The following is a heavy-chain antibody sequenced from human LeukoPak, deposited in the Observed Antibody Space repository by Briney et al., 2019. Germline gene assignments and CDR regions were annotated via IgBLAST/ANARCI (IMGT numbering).Heavy chain of an antibody. V-gene: IGHV3-30*02. Sequence: GGSLRLSCAASGFTFSDYGMHWVRHAPGKGLEWVAFIRFDGSTKYYSDSVKGRFTISRDNAKNCLYLQMNSLRVDDTAVYYCAREGDGSNSGFAYWGQGTLVTVSS. CDR2: IRFDGSTK. D-gene: IGHD4-23*01. J-gene: IGHJ4*02. CDR1: GFTFSDYG. CDR3: AREGDGSNSGFAY.